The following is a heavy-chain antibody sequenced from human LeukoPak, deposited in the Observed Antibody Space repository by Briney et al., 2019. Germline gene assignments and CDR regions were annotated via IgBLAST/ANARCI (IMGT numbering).Heavy chain of an antibody. V-gene: IGHV4-59*01. D-gene: IGHD3-10*01. CDR3: ARGPYGSGISNWFDP. CDR2: IHYSGDT. Sequence: SETLSLTCTVSGGSISGYSWSWIRQPPGRGLEWIGYIHYSGDTNYNPSLKSRVTISVDTSKNQLSLKLSSVTTADTAVYYCARGPYGSGISNWFDPWGQGTLVTVSS. CDR1: GGSISGYS. J-gene: IGHJ5*02.